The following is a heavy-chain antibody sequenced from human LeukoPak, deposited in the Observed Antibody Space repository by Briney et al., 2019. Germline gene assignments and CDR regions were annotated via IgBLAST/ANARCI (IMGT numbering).Heavy chain of an antibody. CDR3: ARWATSHDF. Sequence: GGSLRLSCAGSGFTLSNYWMSWIRQVPGKGLEWVANIKQDGSEKYYVDSVTGRFTISRDNANNSLYLQMISLRTEDTAVYYCARWATSHDFWGQGTLVTVSS. CDR2: IKQDGSEK. V-gene: IGHV3-7*01. CDR1: GFTLSNYW. J-gene: IGHJ4*02.